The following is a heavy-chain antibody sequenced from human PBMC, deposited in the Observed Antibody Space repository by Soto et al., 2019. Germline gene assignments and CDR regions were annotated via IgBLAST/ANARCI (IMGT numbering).Heavy chain of an antibody. CDR1: GFTFSSYA. V-gene: IGHV3-23*01. Sequence: EVQLLESGGGLVQPGGSLRLSCAASGFTFSSYAMSWVRQAPGKGLEWVSTISGGGDGAYYADSVKGNFTISRDNSKNTLYLQMNSLRAEDTAIYYCAKKGLGSLKTYCSGSGCHYAFDIWGQGTMVTVSS. D-gene: IGHD2-15*01. CDR3: AKKGLGSLKTYCSGSGCHYAFDI. J-gene: IGHJ3*02. CDR2: ISGGGDGA.